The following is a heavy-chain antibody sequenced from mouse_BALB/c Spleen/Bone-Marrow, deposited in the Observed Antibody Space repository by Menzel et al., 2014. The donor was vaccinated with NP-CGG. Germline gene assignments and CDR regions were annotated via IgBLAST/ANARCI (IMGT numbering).Heavy chain of an antibody. CDR2: IYYSGTI. J-gene: IGHJ2*01. V-gene: IGHV3-5*02. Sequence: EVKLVESGPGLVKPSRTVSLTCTVTGISITTGNYRWSWIRQFPGNKLEWIGXIYYSGTITYNPSLTSRTTITRDTSKNQFFLEMNSLTAEDTATYYCARYGNYFDYWGQGTTLTVSS. CDR3: ARYGNYFDY. D-gene: IGHD2-1*01. CDR1: GISITTGNYR.